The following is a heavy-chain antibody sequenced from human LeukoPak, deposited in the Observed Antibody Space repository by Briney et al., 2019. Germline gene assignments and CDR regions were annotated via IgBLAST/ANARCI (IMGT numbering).Heavy chain of an antibody. CDR1: GGSISSSSYY. CDR2: IYYSGST. CDR3: ARQPDYDILTGYYSDY. J-gene: IGHJ4*02. D-gene: IGHD3-9*01. Sequence: SETLSLTCTVSGGSISSSSYYWGWIRQPPGKGLEWIGSIYYSGSTYYNPSLKSRVTISVNTSKNQFSLKLSSVTAADTAVYYCARQPDYDILTGYYSDYWGQGTLVTVSS. V-gene: IGHV4-39*01.